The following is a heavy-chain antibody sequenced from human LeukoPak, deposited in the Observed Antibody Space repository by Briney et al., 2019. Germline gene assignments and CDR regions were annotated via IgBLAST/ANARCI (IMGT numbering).Heavy chain of an antibody. CDR3: AKDSVVVAGLVNYFDS. D-gene: IGHD6-19*01. CDR2: ISGSGDST. J-gene: IGHJ4*02. Sequence: GGSLRLSCAASGFTFSNYAMSWVRQAPGKGLEWVSAISGSGDSTFYTDSVKGRFTISRDNSKNTLYLQMKSLRAEDTAVYYCAKDSVVVAGLVNYFDSWGQGTLVTVSS. CDR1: GFTFSNYA. V-gene: IGHV3-23*01.